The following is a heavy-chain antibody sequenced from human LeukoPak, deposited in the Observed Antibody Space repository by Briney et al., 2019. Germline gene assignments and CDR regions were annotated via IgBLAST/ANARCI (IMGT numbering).Heavy chain of an antibody. V-gene: IGHV4-61*02. J-gene: IGHJ4*02. CDR2: IYTSGST. D-gene: IGHD5-18*01. CDR3: ARDPRLGSYGYT. CDR1: GGSISSGSYY. Sequence: PSETLSLTCTVSGGSISSGSYYWSWIRQPAGKGLEWIGRIYTSGSTNYNPSLKSRVTISVDTSKNQFSLKLSSVTAADTAVYYCARDPRLGSYGYTWGQGTLVTVSS.